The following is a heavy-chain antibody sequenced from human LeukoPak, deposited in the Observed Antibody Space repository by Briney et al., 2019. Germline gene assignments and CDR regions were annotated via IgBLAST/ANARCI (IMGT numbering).Heavy chain of an antibody. CDR1: GYTFTSYG. D-gene: IGHD5-12*01. CDR2: ISAYNGNT. CDR3: ARGVGGGYDPERDAFDI. J-gene: IGHJ3*02. V-gene: IGHV1-18*01. Sequence: ASVKVSCKASGYTFTSYGVSWVRQAPGQGLEWMGWISAYNGNTNYAQKLQGRVTITADKSTSTAYMELSSLRSEDTAVCYCARGVGGGYDPERDAFDIWGQGTMVTVSS.